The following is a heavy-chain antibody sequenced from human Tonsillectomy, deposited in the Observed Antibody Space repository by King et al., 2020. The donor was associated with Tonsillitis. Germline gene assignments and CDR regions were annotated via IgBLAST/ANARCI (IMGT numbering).Heavy chain of an antibody. CDR2: IKQDGSEK. J-gene: IGHJ4*02. D-gene: IGHD1-1*01. V-gene: IGHV3-7*01. CDR1: GFTFSSYL. Sequence: VQLVESGGGLVQPGGSLRLSCAASGFTFSSYLMSWVRQAPGKGLEWVANIKQDGSEKYYVDSVKGRFTFSRDNAKNSLYLQMNSLRAEDTAVYYCARSWTLDYWGQGTLVTVSS. CDR3: ARSWTLDY.